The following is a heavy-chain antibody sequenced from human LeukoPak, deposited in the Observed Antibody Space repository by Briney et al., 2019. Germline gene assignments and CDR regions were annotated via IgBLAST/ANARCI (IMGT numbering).Heavy chain of an antibody. V-gene: IGHV1-2*04. J-gene: IGHJ6*04. CDR3: ARERGFGELRGGGLDV. CDR2: INPNGGGT. D-gene: IGHD3-10*01. CDR1: GYTFTGYY. Sequence: HWASVKVSCKASGYTFTGYYFHWVRQAPGQGLESMGWINPNGGGTNYAQKFQGWVTMTTDTPTSTASLALNRLSSDETAVYYCARERGFGELRGGGLDVWGKGTTVTVSS.